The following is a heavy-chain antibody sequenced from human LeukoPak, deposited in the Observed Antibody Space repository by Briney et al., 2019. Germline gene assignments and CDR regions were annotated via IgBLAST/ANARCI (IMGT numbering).Heavy chain of an antibody. D-gene: IGHD1-26*01. J-gene: IGHJ5*02. CDR3: ARDNGVGATTVWFDP. CDR2: IDPKSGDT. Sequence: GASVKVSCKASGYTFTGHYMHWVRQAPGQGLERMGRIDPKSGDTNYAQKFQGRVTLTRDTSISTAYMELNRLRSDDTAVYYCARDNGVGATTVWFDPWGQGSLVTVSS. CDR1: GYTFTGHY. V-gene: IGHV1-2*06.